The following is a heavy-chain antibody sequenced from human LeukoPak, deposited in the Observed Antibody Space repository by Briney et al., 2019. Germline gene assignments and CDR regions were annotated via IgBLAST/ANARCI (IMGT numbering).Heavy chain of an antibody. V-gene: IGHV3-30*04. CDR3: AMGYCSGGSCYGFDY. CDR1: GLTFSNSA. Sequence: GGSLRLSCVASGLTFSNSAMHWVRQAPGKGLEWVAIMSFDGSHERYGDSVKGRFTLSRDNSKNTLYLQMNSLRAEDTAVYYCAMGYCSGGSCYGFDYWGQGTLVTVSS. D-gene: IGHD2-15*01. J-gene: IGHJ4*02. CDR2: MSFDGSHE.